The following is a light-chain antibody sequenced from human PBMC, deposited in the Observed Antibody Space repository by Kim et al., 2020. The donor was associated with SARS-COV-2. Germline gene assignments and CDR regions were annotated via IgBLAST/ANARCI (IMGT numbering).Light chain of an antibody. J-gene: IGLJ2*01. V-gene: IGLV2-23*02. Sequence: QSALTQPASVSGSPGQSITISCTGTSSDVGSYNLVSWYQQHPGKAPKLMIYEVTERPSGVSIRFSGSKSGNTASLTISGLQAEDEADYYCCSYACSSTLVFGGGTQLTVL. CDR3: CSYACSSTLV. CDR2: EVT. CDR1: SSDVGSYNL.